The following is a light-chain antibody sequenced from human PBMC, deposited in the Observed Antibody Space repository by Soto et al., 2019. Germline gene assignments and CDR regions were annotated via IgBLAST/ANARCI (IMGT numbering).Light chain of an antibody. CDR2: EVS. CDR3: MQSTQLPPT. CDR1: QSLLHITGETF. J-gene: IGKJ5*01. Sequence: DVVMTQTPLSLSAAPGQPGSISCKSSQSLLHITGETFLFWYLQKPGQSPQLLIYEVSTRVSGVPDRFSGSGSGTDFTLEISRVETDDVGIYYCMQSTQLPPTFGQGTRLEIK. V-gene: IGKV2D-29*02.